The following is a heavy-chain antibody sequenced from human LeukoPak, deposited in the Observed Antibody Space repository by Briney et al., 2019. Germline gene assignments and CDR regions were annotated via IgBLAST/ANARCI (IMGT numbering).Heavy chain of an antibody. CDR2: IIPILGIA. CDR3: ARRFKVVTIFGVVIVYYFDY. Sequence: SVKVSCKASGGTFSSYAISWVRQAPGQGLEWMGRIIPILGIANYAQKFQGRVTITADKSTSTAYMELSSLRSEDTAVYYCARRFKVVTIFGVVIVYYFDYWGEGSLVTVSS. J-gene: IGHJ4*02. V-gene: IGHV1-69*04. CDR1: GGTFSSYA. D-gene: IGHD3-3*01.